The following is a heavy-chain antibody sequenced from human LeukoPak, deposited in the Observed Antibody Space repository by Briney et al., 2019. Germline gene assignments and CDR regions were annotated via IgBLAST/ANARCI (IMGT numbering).Heavy chain of an antibody. J-gene: IGHJ4*02. D-gene: IGHD3-22*01. CDR1: GGSFCGYY. V-gene: IGHV4-34*01. CDR2: INHSGST. Sequence: SETLSLTCAVYGGSFCGYYWSWIRQPPGKGLEWIGEINHSGSTNYNPSLKSRVTISVDTSKNQFSLKLSSVTAADTAVYYCARVRYYDSSGYPIRHWGQGTLVTVSS. CDR3: ARVRYYDSSGYPIRH.